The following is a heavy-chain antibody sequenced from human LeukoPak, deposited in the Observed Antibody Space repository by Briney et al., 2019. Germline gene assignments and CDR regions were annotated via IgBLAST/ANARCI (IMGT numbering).Heavy chain of an antibody. D-gene: IGHD3-9*01. Sequence: PGGSLRLSCAASGFTVSSNYMSWVRQAPGKGLEWVSVIYSGGSTYYADSVKGRFTISRDNSKNTLYLQMNSLRAEDTAVYYCAKGGRYFDWLLRYYFDYWGQGTLVTVSS. J-gene: IGHJ4*02. CDR1: GFTVSSNY. CDR3: AKGGRYFDWLLRYYFDY. V-gene: IGHV3-66*02. CDR2: IYSGGST.